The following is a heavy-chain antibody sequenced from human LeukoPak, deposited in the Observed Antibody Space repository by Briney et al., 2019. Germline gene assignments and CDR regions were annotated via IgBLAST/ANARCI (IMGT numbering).Heavy chain of an antibody. Sequence: SETLSLTCTVSSGSISNYDWSWIRQPAGKGLEWIGHIHTSGNTNYNPSLKSRVTTSVDTSKNQFSLMLSSLTAADTAVYFCARGMAVGYDYNWFDSWGQGTLVTVSS. CDR1: SGSISNYD. D-gene: IGHD5-12*01. CDR2: IHTSGNT. J-gene: IGHJ5*01. V-gene: IGHV4-4*07. CDR3: ARGMAVGYDYNWFDS.